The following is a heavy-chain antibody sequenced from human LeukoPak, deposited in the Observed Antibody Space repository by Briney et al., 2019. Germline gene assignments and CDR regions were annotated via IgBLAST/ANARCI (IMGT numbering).Heavy chain of an antibody. D-gene: IGHD3-22*01. J-gene: IGHJ4*02. CDR2: INPNSGGT. V-gene: IGHV1-2*02. CDR3: ARDPTHLYYYDSSGYCY. CDR1: GYTFTGYY. Sequence: ASVKVSCRASGYTFTGYYMHWVRQAPGQGLEWMGWINPNSGGTNYAQKFQGRVTMTRDTSISTAYMELSGLRSDDTAVYYCARDPTHLYYYDSSGYCYWGQGTLVTVSS.